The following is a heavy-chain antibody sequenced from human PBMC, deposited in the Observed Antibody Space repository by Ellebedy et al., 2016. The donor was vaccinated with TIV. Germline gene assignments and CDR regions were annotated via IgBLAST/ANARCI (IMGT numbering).Heavy chain of an antibody. D-gene: IGHD5-18*01. CDR1: GYTFTGYY. J-gene: IGHJ4*02. V-gene: IGHV1-2*02. CDR3: ARDSGYSYDY. Sequence: ASVKVSXXASGYTFTGYYMHWVRQAPGQGLEWMGWMNPNSGNTGYAQKFQGRVTMTTDTSTSTAYMELRSLRSDDTAVYYCARDSGYSYDYWGQGTLVTVSS. CDR2: MNPNSGNT.